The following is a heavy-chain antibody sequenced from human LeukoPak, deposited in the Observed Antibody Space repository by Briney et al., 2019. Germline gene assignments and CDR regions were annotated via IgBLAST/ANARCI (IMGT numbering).Heavy chain of an antibody. Sequence: SETLSLTCTVSGGSISSHYWSWIRQPAGKGLEWIGRMSASGGTNYNPSLKSRVTMSVDTSKNQFSLNLTSVTAADTALYYCPRARQPDRGLDYWGQGTVVTVSS. CDR3: PRARQPDRGLDY. CDR1: GGSISSHY. CDR2: MSASGGT. J-gene: IGHJ4*02. V-gene: IGHV4-4*07.